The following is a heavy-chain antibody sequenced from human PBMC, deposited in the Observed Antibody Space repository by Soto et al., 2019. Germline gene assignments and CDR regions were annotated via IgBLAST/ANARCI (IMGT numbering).Heavy chain of an antibody. D-gene: IGHD3-22*01. V-gene: IGHV1-8*01. J-gene: IGHJ4*02. CDR1: GYTFTTYD. CDR3: ATIGNHCPGRLLIFDY. CDR2: MDPNSGST. Sequence: GASVKVCCKASGYTFTTYDINWVRQAPGQGLEWLGWMDPNSGSTGYAQNFQGRITMTRNTSRNTAHMELSSLRSEDTAVYYCATIGNHCPGRLLIFDYWGQGTLVTVSS.